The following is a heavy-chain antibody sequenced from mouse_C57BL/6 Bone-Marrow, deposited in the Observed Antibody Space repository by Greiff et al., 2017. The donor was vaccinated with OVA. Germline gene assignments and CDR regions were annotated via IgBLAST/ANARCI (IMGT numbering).Heavy chain of an antibody. Sequence: VQLQQSGAELVRPGTSVKVSCKASGYAFTNYLIEWVKQRPGQGLEWIGVINPGSGGTNYNEKFKGKATLTADKSSSTAYMQLSSLTSEDSAVYFCARERSHMGNYWGQGTTLTVSS. CDR2: INPGSGGT. CDR1: GYAFTNYL. J-gene: IGHJ2*01. V-gene: IGHV1-54*01. CDR3: ARERSHMGNY. D-gene: IGHD1-1*02.